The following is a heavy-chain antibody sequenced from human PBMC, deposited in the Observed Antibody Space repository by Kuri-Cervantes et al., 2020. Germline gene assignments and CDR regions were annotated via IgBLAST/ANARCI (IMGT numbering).Heavy chain of an antibody. V-gene: IGHV1-69*13. CDR1: GGTFSSYA. D-gene: IGHD3-10*01. J-gene: IGHJ3*02. CDR2: IIPIFGTA. CDR3: ARAGGLLWFGELGAFDI. Sequence: SVKVSCKASGGTFSSYAISWVRQAPGQGLEWMGGIIPIFGTANYAQKFQGRVTITADESTSTAYMELSSLRSEDTAVYYCARAGGLLWFGELGAFDIWGQGTMVTVSS.